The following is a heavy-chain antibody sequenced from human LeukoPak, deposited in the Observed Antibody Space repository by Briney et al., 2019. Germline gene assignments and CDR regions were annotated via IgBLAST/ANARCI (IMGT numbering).Heavy chain of an antibody. Sequence: SETLSLTCTVSGGSISSSSYYWGWIRQPPGKGLEWIGSIYYSGSTYYNPSLKSRVTISVDTSKNQFSLKLSSVTAADTAVYYCARSVGVARYNWNRGLRVSLSWFDPWGQGTLVTVSS. J-gene: IGHJ5*02. CDR2: IYYSGST. V-gene: IGHV4-39*07. CDR3: ARSVGVARYNWNRGLRVSLSWFDP. D-gene: IGHD1-1*01. CDR1: GGSISSSSYY.